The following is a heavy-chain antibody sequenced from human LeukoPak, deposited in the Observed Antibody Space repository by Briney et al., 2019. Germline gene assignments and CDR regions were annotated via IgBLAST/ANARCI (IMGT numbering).Heavy chain of an antibody. J-gene: IGHJ4*02. D-gene: IGHD6-13*01. V-gene: IGHV4-59*01. CDR3: ARDLGPKYSSSWYDY. CDR2: IYYSGST. CDR1: GGSFSGYY. Sequence: PSETLSLTCAVYGGSFSGYYWSWIRQPPGKGLEWIGYIYYSGSTNYNPSLKSRVTISVDTSKNQFSLKLSSVTAADTAVYYCARDLGPKYSSSWYDYWGQGTLVTVSS.